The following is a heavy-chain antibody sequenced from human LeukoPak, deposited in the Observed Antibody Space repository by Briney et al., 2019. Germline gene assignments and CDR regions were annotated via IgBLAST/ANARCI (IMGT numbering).Heavy chain of an antibody. CDR3: ATALRGKSVDY. D-gene: IGHD5-12*01. V-gene: IGHV1-2*02. CDR2: VNPHSGGI. CDR1: GYTFTAYY. Sequence: ASVKVSCKASGYTFTAYYLHWVRQAPGQGLEWMGWVNPHSGGINYAQKFQGRVTMIRDTSINTAYMELSKLISDDAAVYYCATALRGKSVDYWGQGTLVTVSS. J-gene: IGHJ4*02.